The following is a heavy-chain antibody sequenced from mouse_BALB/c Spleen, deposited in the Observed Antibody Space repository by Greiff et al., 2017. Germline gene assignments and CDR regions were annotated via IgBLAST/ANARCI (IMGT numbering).Heavy chain of an antibody. D-gene: IGHD1-2*01. Sequence: QVQLKQSGAELARPGASVKLSCKASGYTFTSYWMQWVKQRPGQGLEWIGAIYPGDGDTRYTQKFKGKATLTADKSSSTAYMQLSSLASEDSAVYYCARWEDLLRPSWFAYWGQGTLVTVSA. CDR1: GYTFTSYW. J-gene: IGHJ3*01. V-gene: IGHV1-87*01. CDR2: IYPGDGDT. CDR3: ARWEDLLRPSWFAY.